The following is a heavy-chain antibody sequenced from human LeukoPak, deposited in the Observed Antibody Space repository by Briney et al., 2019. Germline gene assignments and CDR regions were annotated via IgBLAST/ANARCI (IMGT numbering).Heavy chain of an antibody. CDR2: INHSGST. Sequence: SETLSLTCAVYGGSFSGYYWSWIRQPPGKGLEWIGEINHSGSTNYNPSLKSRGTISVDTSKNQFSLKLSSVTAADTAVYYCARGHRYCSSTSCLLGRDYWGQGTLVTVSS. CDR3: ARGHRYCSSTSCLLGRDY. CDR1: GGSFSGYY. D-gene: IGHD2-2*01. V-gene: IGHV4-34*01. J-gene: IGHJ4*02.